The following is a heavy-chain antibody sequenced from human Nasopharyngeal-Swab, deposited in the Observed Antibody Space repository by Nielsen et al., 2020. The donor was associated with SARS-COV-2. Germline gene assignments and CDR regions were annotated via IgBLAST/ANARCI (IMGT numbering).Heavy chain of an antibody. D-gene: IGHD6-6*01. CDR3: TRRTESAPGGADD. V-gene: IGHV4-39*01. CDR2: IYYSGST. J-gene: IGHJ1*01. CDR1: GDSISRRRYY. Sequence: SETLSLTCTVSGDSISRRRYYWGWIRQPPGEGLEWIASIYYSGSTFYNPSLKSRVTISVDTSKNQFSLKLSSVTAADTATYYCTRRTESAPGGADDWGQGTLVTVSS.